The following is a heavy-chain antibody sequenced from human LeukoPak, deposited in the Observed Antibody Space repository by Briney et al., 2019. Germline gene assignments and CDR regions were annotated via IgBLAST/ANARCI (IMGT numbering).Heavy chain of an antibody. CDR2: INQDGSEK. CDR1: GFTFSSHW. Sequence: PTGGSLRRSCAASGFTFSSHWMSWVRQAPGKGLEWVANINQDGSEKYYVDSVKGRFTISRDNAKNSLYLQMNTLSPEDTAIYYCARDHVVDGLVFDYWGQGTLVTVSS. D-gene: IGHD2-15*01. J-gene: IGHJ4*02. CDR3: ARDHVVDGLVFDY. V-gene: IGHV3-7*01.